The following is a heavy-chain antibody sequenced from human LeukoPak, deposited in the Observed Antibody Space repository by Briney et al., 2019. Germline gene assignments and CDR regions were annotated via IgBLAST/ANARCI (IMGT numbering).Heavy chain of an antibody. CDR3: ARAPTVLVGYCSSSSCQADY. Sequence: GGSLRLSCAASGFTFSSYAIHWVRQAPGKGLEWVAVISYDGSNKYFADSVKGRFTISRDNAENSLYLQMHSLRVEDTAVYYCARAPTVLVGYCSSSSCQADYWGQGTLVTVSS. CDR1: GFTFSSYA. J-gene: IGHJ4*02. CDR2: ISYDGSNK. D-gene: IGHD2-2*01. V-gene: IGHV3-30-3*01.